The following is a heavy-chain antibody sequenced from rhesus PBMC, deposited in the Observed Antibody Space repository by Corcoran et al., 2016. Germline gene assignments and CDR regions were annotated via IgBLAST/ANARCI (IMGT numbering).Heavy chain of an antibody. D-gene: IGHD5-36*02. J-gene: IGHJ4*01. CDR1: GGPISDRYY. V-gene: IGHV4S7*01. CDR2: SYGGSGST. Sequence: QVQLQESGPGLVKPSETLSLTCTVSGGPISDRYYWNWIRQPPGKGLEWIGYSYGGSGSTSYTPSLKSRVTISTDTSKNQFSLKLSSVTAADTAVYYCARRLATVTLSYFDYWGQGVLVTVSS. CDR3: ARRLATVTLSYFDY.